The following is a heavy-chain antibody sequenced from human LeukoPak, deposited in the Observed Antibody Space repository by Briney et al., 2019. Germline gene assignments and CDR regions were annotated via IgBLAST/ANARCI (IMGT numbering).Heavy chain of an antibody. J-gene: IGHJ4*02. D-gene: IGHD6-13*01. CDR1: GFTFSSYA. CDR2: LSGSGSNT. Sequence: TGGSLRLSCAASGFTFSSYAMTWVRQAPGKGLDWVSTLSGSGSNTYYADSVKGRFSISRDNSQSTLYLQMNSLRAEDTAVYYCAKFRAAAGPRDFDYWGQGTLVTVSS. V-gene: IGHV3-23*01. CDR3: AKFRAAAGPRDFDY.